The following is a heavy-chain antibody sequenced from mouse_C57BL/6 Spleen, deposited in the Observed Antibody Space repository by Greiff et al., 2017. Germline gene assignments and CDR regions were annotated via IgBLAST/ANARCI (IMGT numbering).Heavy chain of an antibody. J-gene: IGHJ4*01. CDR1: GFNIKDDY. CDR3: ARPYDPRYAMDY. D-gene: IGHD2-3*01. CDR2: IDPENGDT. Sequence: EVHVKQSGAELVRPGASVKLSCTASGFNIKDDYMHWVKQRPEQGLEWIGWIDPENGDTEYASKFQGKATLTVDKSSSTAYLQLSSLTSEYSAVYYCARPYDPRYAMDYWGQGTSVTVSS. V-gene: IGHV14-4*01.